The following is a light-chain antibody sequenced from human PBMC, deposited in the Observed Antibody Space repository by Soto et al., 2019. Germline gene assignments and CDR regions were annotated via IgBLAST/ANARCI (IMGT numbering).Light chain of an antibody. CDR2: GAS. CDR1: QSVSSN. Sequence: EVVMTQSPATLSVSPVESATLSCMASQSVSSNLAWYQQKPGQAPRLLIYGASTRATGIPARFSGNGSGTECTLTISSLQSEDVAVYYCQQYNNWPPYTFGQGTKLEIK. CDR3: QQYNNWPPYT. J-gene: IGKJ2*01. V-gene: IGKV3-15*01.